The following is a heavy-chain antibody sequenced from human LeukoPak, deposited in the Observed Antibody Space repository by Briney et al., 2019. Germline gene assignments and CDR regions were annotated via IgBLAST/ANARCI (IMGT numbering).Heavy chain of an antibody. V-gene: IGHV4-59*01. D-gene: IGHD1-1*01. CDR1: VGSIGSYY. CDR3: ARETTAIWVFDI. Sequence: SETLSLTCTVSVGSIGSYYWSWVRQPPGKGLELLGYIYYSGSTNYNPSLKSRVTISVDTSKNQFSLKLSSVTAADTAVYYCARETTAIWVFDICRQGKMATVSS. J-gene: IGHJ3*02. CDR2: IYYSGST.